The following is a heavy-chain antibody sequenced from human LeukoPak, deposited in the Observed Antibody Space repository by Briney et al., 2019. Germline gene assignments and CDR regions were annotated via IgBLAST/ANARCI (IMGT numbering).Heavy chain of an antibody. Sequence: GGSLRLSCAASGFTFSSYNMNWVRQAPGKGPEWVSSITSSSSYIYYADSVKGRFTISRDNAKNSLYLQMNSLRVEDTAVYYCARDSSGWSNWFDPWGQGTLVTVSS. V-gene: IGHV3-21*01. J-gene: IGHJ5*02. CDR2: ITSSSSYI. D-gene: IGHD6-19*01. CDR3: ARDSSGWSNWFDP. CDR1: GFTFSSYN.